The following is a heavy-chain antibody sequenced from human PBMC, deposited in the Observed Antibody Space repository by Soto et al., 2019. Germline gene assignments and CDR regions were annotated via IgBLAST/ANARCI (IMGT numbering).Heavy chain of an antibody. D-gene: IGHD3-22*01. CDR1: GGTFSSYA. Sequence: QVQLVQSGAEVKKPGSSVKVSCKASGGTFSSYAISWVRQAPGQGLEWMGGIIPIFGTANYAKELQGRVMSSAAESTIPASMELRSMTPEDTSVYYCARLPHPMIPAASNWFDPWGQGTLVTVSS. CDR2: IIPIFGTA. J-gene: IGHJ5*02. V-gene: IGHV1-69*01. CDR3: ARLPHPMIPAASNWFDP.